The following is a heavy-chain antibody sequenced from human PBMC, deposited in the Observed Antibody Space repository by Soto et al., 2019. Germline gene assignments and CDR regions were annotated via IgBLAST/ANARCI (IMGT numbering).Heavy chain of an antibody. Sequence: PSETLSLTCTVSGGSISSYYWSWIRQPPGKGLEWIGYIYYSGSTNYNPSLKSRVTISVDTSKNQFSLKLSSVTAADTAVYYCARVGSGGYLDYWGQGTLVTVSS. V-gene: IGHV4-59*01. J-gene: IGHJ4*02. CDR2: IYYSGST. CDR3: ARVGSGGYLDY. D-gene: IGHD3-22*01. CDR1: GGSISSYY.